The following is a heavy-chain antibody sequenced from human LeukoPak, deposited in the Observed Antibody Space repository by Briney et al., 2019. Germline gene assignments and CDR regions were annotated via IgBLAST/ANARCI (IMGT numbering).Heavy chain of an antibody. CDR3: VKDVSRKWYSFDH. J-gene: IGHJ4*02. V-gene: IGHV3-20*03. D-gene: IGHD1-1*01. Sequence: ESVKGRFTISRDTAENSLFLQMNSLRDDDTTFYYCVKDVSRKWYSFDHWGQGTLVTVSS.